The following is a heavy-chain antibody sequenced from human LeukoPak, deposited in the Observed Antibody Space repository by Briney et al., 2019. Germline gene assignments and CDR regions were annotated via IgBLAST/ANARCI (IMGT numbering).Heavy chain of an antibody. CDR2: ISSSGSTI. CDR1: GFTFSDYY. CDR3: ARASGSYLHDDAFDI. D-gene: IGHD1-26*01. J-gene: IGHJ3*02. V-gene: IGHV3-11*01. Sequence: GGSLRLSCAASGFTFSDYYMSWIRQAPGKGLEWVSYISSSGSTIYCADSVKGRFTISRHNAKNSLYLQMNSLRAEDTAVYYCARASGSYLHDDAFDIWGQGTMVTVSS.